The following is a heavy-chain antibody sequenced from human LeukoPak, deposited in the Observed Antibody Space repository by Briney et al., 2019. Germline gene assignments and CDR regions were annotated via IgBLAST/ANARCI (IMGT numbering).Heavy chain of an antibody. J-gene: IGHJ4*02. V-gene: IGHV4-4*07. CDR1: GGSISTYY. Sequence: PSETLSLTCTVSGGSISTYYWKWIRQPAGQGLEWIGYIYSSGSANYNPSLKSRVTMSVDTSKHQFSLRLTSVTAADTAVYYCAGRAGNSWFFGHWGQGILVTVSS. CDR2: IYSSGSA. D-gene: IGHD6-13*01. CDR3: AGRAGNSWFFGH.